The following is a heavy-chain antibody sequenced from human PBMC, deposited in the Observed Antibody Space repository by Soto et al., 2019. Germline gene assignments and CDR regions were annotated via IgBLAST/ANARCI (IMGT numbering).Heavy chain of an antibody. D-gene: IGHD6-19*01. CDR2: IYYSGST. J-gene: IGHJ2*01. V-gene: IGHV4-59*08. CDR3: ARLPRSSGWFYWYFDL. CDR1: GGSISSYY. Sequence: QVQLQESGPGLVKPSETLSLTCTVSGGSISSYYWSWIRQPPGKGLEWIGYIYYSGSTNYNPSLKSRVTISVDTSKNQFSLKLSSVTAADAAVYYCARLPRSSGWFYWYFDLWGRGTLVTVSS.